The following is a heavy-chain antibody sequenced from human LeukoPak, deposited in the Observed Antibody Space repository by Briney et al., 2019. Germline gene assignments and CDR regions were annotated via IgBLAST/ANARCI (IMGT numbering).Heavy chain of an antibody. CDR3: ARSIAAAGPLYLDY. V-gene: IGHV4-39*01. J-gene: IGHJ4*02. CDR1: GGSISNNNYL. D-gene: IGHD6-13*01. Sequence: PSETLSLTCTVSGGSISNNNYLWGWIRQPPGKGLEWIGSIYYRGSTYYNPSLKSRVTISVDTSKSQFSLKLSSVTAADTAVYYCARSIAAAGPLYLDYWGQGTLVTVSS. CDR2: IYYRGST.